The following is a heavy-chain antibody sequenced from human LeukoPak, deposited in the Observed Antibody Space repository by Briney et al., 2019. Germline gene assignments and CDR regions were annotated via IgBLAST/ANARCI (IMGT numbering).Heavy chain of an antibody. CDR2: IYYSGST. V-gene: IGHV4-39*07. Sequence: PSETLSLTCTVSGGSISSSSYYWGWIRQPPGKGLEWIGSIYYSGSTYYNPSLKSRVTISVDTSKNQFSLKLSSATAADTAVYYCARDHLWFGEFDYWGQGTLVTVSS. J-gene: IGHJ4*02. D-gene: IGHD3-10*01. CDR1: GGSISSSSYY. CDR3: ARDHLWFGEFDY.